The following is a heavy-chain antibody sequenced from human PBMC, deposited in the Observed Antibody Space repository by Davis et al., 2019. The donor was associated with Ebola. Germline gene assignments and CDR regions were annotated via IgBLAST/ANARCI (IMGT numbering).Heavy chain of an antibody. CDR3: ARLDVQQLDYYYYYGMDV. CDR2: IYPGDSDT. J-gene: IGHJ6*02. Sequence: GESLKISCQGSGYSFTSYWIGWVRQMPGKGLEWMGIIYPGDSDTRYSPSFQGQVAISADKSISTAYLQWSSLKASDTAMYYCARLDVQQLDYYYYYGMDVWGQGTTVTVSS. V-gene: IGHV5-51*01. CDR1: GYSFTSYW. D-gene: IGHD6-13*01.